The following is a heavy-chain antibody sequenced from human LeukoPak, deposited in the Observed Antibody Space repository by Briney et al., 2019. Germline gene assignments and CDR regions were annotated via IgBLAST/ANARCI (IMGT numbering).Heavy chain of an antibody. CDR2: IYYSGST. V-gene: IGHV4-39*01. CDR1: GGSISSSSYY. CDR3: ARLQLGSGWLD. Sequence: SETLSLTCTVSGGSISSSSYYWGWIRQPPGEGLEWIGSIYYSGSTYYNPALKSLVTISVDTSKNQFSLKVNSVTAADTAVYYCARLQLGSGWLDWGQGTLVTVSS. J-gene: IGHJ4*02. D-gene: IGHD6-19*01.